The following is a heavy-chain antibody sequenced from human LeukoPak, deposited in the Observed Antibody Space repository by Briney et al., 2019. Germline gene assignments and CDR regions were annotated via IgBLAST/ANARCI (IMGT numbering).Heavy chain of an antibody. J-gene: IGHJ4*02. CDR1: GYTFTSYA. V-gene: IGHV1-3*01. CDR2: INAGNGNT. D-gene: IGHD3-22*01. CDR3: ARDHYYDSSGYQPKYYFDY. Sequence: ASVKVSCKASGYTFTSYAMHWVRQAPGQRLEWMGWINAGNGNTKYSQKFQGRVTITRGTSASTAYMELSSLRSEDTAVYYCARDHYYDSSGYQPKYYFDYWGQGTLVTVSS.